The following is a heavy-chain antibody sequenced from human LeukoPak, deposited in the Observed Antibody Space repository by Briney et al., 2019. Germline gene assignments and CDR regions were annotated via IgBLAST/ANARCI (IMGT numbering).Heavy chain of an antibody. CDR1: GFTFSSYW. J-gene: IGHJ4*02. CDR2: IKQDGSEK. Sequence: PGGSLRLSCAASGFTFSSYWMSWVRQAPGKGLEWVVNIKQDGSEKYYVDSVKGRFTISRDNAKNSLYLQMNSLRAEDTAVYYCARALYYDSSGYSPPHYDYWGQGTLVTVSS. CDR3: ARALYYDSSGYSPPHYDY. D-gene: IGHD3-22*01. V-gene: IGHV3-7*01.